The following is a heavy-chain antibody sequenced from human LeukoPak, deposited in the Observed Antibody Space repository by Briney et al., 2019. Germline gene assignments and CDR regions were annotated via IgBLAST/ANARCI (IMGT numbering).Heavy chain of an antibody. CDR1: GFTFSTYW. CDR3: ATDNGGTGWVH. CDR2: INLDGGEK. D-gene: IGHD6-19*01. J-gene: IGHJ4*02. Sequence: GGSLRLSCAASGFTFSTYWMSWVRQSPGKGLEWVANINLDGGEKHYVDSVKGRFTISRDNAKNSLYLQMISLRAEDTAVYYCATDNGGTGWVHWGQGTLVTVSS. V-gene: IGHV3-7*05.